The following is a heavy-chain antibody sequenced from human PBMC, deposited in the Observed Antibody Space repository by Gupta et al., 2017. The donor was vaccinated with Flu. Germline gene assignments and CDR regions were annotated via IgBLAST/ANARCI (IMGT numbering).Heavy chain of an antibody. Sequence: EVQLLEFGGGLAQPGGSLRLSCAASGFTFSSYAMRWVRQAPGKGVGWVSTISGSGSNTYYADSVKGRFTISGDSSKKTVYLQMNSLRAEDTAVYYCAKGANWAFEIWGQGTMVTVSS. J-gene: IGHJ3*02. CDR3: AKGANWAFEI. V-gene: IGHV3-23*01. D-gene: IGHD1-1*01. CDR2: ISGSGSNT. CDR1: GFTFSSYA.